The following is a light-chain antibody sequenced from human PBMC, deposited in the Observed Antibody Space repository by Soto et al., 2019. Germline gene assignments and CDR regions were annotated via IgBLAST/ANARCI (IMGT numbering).Light chain of an antibody. Sequence: EVMMTQSPATLSVSPGQRANLSCRASQSVRSSLAWYQQKPGQAPRLLIHTASTRATDIPARFSGSGSGTEFTLTINSLQSEDSAVYYCQQYNTWPETFGQGTKVDIK. V-gene: IGKV3-15*01. CDR3: QQYNTWPET. J-gene: IGKJ1*01. CDR2: TAS. CDR1: QSVRSS.